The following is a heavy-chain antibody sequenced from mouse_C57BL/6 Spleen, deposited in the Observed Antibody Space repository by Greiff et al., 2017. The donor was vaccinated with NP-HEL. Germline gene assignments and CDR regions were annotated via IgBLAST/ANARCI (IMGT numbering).Heavy chain of an antibody. CDR2: INPYNGGT. CDR1: GYTFTDYY. D-gene: IGHD6-1*01. CDR3: ARSSLSYAMDY. Sequence: EVQLQQSGPVLVKPGASVKMSCKASGYTFTDYYMNWVKQSHGKSLEWIGVINPYNGGTSYNQKFKGKATLTVDKSSSTAYMELNSLTSEDSAVYYCARSSLSYAMDYWGQGTSVTVSS. V-gene: IGHV1-19*01. J-gene: IGHJ4*01.